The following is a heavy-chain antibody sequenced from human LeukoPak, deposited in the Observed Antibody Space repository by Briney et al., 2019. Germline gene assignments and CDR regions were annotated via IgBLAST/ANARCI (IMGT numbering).Heavy chain of an antibody. D-gene: IGHD3-22*01. CDR2: INPNSGGT. CDR1: GYTFTGYY. Sequence: APVKVSCKASGYTFTGYYMHWVRQAPGQGLEWMGWINPNSGGTKYAQRFQGRVTMSRDTSISTAYMELSRLRSDDTAVYYCARDYYDSSGYGAHDYWGQGTLVTVSS. J-gene: IGHJ4*02. CDR3: ARDYYDSSGYGAHDY. V-gene: IGHV1-2*02.